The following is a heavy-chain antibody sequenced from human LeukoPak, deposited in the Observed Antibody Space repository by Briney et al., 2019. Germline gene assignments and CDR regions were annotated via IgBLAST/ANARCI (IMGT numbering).Heavy chain of an antibody. Sequence: AGGPLTLPCAASGLTFSNYWMHGVRQATGKGLVWVSRINSDGGSTRYADAVKGRFTISRDNAKNTLYLQMNSLRAEDTAVYYCALIVGAADVDYWGQGTLVTVSS. V-gene: IGHV3-74*01. CDR2: INSDGGST. CDR3: ALIVGAADVDY. D-gene: IGHD1-26*01. CDR1: GLTFSNYW. J-gene: IGHJ4*02.